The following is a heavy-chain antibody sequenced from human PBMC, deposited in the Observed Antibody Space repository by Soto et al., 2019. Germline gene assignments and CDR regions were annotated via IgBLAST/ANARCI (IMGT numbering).Heavy chain of an antibody. D-gene: IGHD3-3*01. Sequence: GGSLRLSCAGSRFTFGSYAMHWVRQAPGKGLEGVAVISYDGSNKYYADSVRGRFTISRDDSKDTLYLQMNRLGADDTAVYYCARDLGERSYDSWSGLKYYYYGMDVWGQGTTVTVSS. CDR3: ARDLGERSYDSWSGLKYYYYGMDV. J-gene: IGHJ6*02. CDR1: RFTFGSYA. V-gene: IGHV3-30*03. CDR2: ISYDGSNK.